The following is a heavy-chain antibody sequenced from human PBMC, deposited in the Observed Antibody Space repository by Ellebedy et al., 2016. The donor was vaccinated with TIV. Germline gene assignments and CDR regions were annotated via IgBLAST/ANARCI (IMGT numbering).Heavy chain of an antibody. V-gene: IGHV3-48*04. D-gene: IGHD4-17*01. CDR3: ASLRNDYGDYVGY. J-gene: IGHJ4*02. Sequence: PGGSLRLSCAASGFTFSRYSMNWVRQAPGKGLECISFITSTSDNRYYADSVKGRFTIPRDNAKNSLYLQMNSLRADDTAVYYCASLRNDYGDYVGYWGQGTLVTVSS. CDR1: GFTFSRYS. CDR2: ITSTSDNR.